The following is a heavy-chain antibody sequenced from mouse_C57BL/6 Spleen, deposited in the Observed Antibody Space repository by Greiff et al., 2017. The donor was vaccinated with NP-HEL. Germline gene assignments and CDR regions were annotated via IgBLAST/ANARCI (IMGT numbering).Heavy chain of an antibody. D-gene: IGHD1-1*01. J-gene: IGHJ2*01. V-gene: IGHV1-15*01. CDR2: IDPATGGT. CDR3: TRWTTVVAFDY. CDR1: GYTFTDYE. Sequence: QVQLQQSGAELVRPGASVTLSCKASGYTFTDYEMHWVKQTPVHGLEWIGAIDPATGGTAYNQKFKGKAILTADKSSSTAYMELRSLTSEDSAVYYCTRWTTVVAFDYWGQGTTLTVSS.